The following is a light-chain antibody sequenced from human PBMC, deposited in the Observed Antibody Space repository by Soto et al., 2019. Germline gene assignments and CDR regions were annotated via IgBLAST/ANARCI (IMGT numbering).Light chain of an antibody. J-gene: IGKJ1*01. CDR3: QQNNNWPRT. Sequence: ETVMTQSPATLSVSPGERATLSCRASQSVNSDLAWYQKKPGQAPRLLIYASFTRATGMPARFSGGGSGTEFTLTISGLQSEDFAVYYCQQNNNWPRTFGQGTKVEMK. V-gene: IGKV3-15*01. CDR1: QSVNSD. CDR2: ASF.